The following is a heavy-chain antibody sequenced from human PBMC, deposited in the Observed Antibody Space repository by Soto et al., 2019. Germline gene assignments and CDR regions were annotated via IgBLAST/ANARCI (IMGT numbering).Heavy chain of an antibody. CDR2: IKQDGSEK. CDR3: ARDTGPYDFWSGHNV. V-gene: IGHV3-7*03. D-gene: IGHD3-3*01. J-gene: IGHJ4*02. Sequence: GGSLRLSCAASGFTFSSYWMTWVRQAPGKGLEWVGNIKQDGSEKYYVDSVKGRFTISRDNAKNSLYLQLNSLRVEDTAVYYCARDTGPYDFWSGHNVWGQGTLVTVSS. CDR1: GFTFSSYW.